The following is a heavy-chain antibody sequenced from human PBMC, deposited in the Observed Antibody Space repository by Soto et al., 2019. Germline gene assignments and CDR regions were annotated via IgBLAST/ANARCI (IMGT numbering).Heavy chain of an antibody. V-gene: IGHV3-30*01. CDR1: GFTFSNYA. Sequence: GGSLRLSCAASGFTFSNYAMHWVRQAPGKGLEWVAVISYDGSNAHYADSVKGRFTISRDNSKNTLYLQMNSLGADDTAVYYCASRNLLSFGGWYGDSYYFDYWGQGTLVTVSS. CDR2: ISYDGSNA. D-gene: IGHD6-19*01. J-gene: IGHJ4*02. CDR3: ASRNLLSFGGWYGDSYYFDY.